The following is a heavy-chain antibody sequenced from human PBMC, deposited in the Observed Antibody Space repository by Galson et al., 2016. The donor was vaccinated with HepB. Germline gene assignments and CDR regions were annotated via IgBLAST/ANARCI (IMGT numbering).Heavy chain of an antibody. D-gene: IGHD1-26*01. CDR3: ARDVVQWELPNLYFYYYMDV. V-gene: IGHV3-23*01. CDR2: ISATGGNT. Sequence: SLRLSCAGSGFSFSNYAMSWVRQAPGKGLEWVSAISATGGNTHYAESVKGRFTISRDNAKNSLYLQMNSLRAEDTAVYYCARDVVQWELPNLYFYYYMDVWGKGTTVTVSS. CDR1: GFSFSNYA. J-gene: IGHJ6*03.